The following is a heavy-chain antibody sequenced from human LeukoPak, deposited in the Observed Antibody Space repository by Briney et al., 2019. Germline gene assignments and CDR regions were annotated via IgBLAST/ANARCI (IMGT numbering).Heavy chain of an antibody. J-gene: IGHJ4*02. Sequence: PGGSLRLSCAASGFTFSSYGMHWVRQAPGKGLEWVAVISYDGSNKYYADSVKGRFTISRDNSKDTLYLQMNSLRAEDTAVYYCARGGPRWKPSSSWEYYFDYWGQGTLVTVSS. CDR2: ISYDGSNK. CDR3: ARGGPRWKPSSSWEYYFDY. CDR1: GFTFSSYG. V-gene: IGHV3-30*03. D-gene: IGHD6-13*01.